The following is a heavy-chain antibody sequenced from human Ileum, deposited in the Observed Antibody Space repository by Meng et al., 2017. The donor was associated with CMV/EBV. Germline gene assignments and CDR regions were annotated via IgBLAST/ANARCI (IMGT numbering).Heavy chain of an antibody. CDR2: IYWDDDDDK. CDR3: AHRPKSVLTFDF. Sequence: QITLKESGPTVVKPTQTLTLTCTLSEFSLSTNVVGVGWIRQPPGKALEWLAVIYWDDDDDKHYCPSLKNRLTITKDTSKNQVVLTMTNMDPVDTATYYCAHRPKSVLTFDFWGQGTLVTVSS. D-gene: IGHD2-8*01. V-gene: IGHV2-5*02. CDR1: EFSLSTNVVG. J-gene: IGHJ4*02.